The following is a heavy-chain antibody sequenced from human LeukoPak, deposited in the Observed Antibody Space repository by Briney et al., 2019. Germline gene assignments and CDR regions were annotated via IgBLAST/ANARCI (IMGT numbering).Heavy chain of an antibody. D-gene: IGHD3-22*01. V-gene: IGHV3-11*01. CDR3: ARDQEDYYDSSGYAAFDI. Sequence: PGGSLRLSCAASGFTFSDYYMSWVRQAPGKGLEWVSYISSSGSTIYYADSVKGRFTISRDNAKNSLYLQMNSLRAEDTAVYYCARDQEDYYDSSGYAAFDIWGQGTMVTVSS. J-gene: IGHJ3*02. CDR1: GFTFSDYY. CDR2: ISSSGSTI.